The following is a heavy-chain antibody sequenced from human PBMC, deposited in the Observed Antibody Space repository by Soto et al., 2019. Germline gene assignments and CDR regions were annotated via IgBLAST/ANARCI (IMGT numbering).Heavy chain of an antibody. V-gene: IGHV3-49*04. CDR3: TRVRSRGLGHAFDI. D-gene: IGHD3-16*01. J-gene: IGHJ3*02. CDR2: IRSKAYGGTT. CDR1: GFTFGDYA. Sequence: GGSLRLSCTASGFTFGDYAMSWVRQAPGKGLEWVGFIRSKAYGGTTEYAASVKGRFTISRDDSKSIAYLQMNSLKTEDTAVYYCTRVRSRGLGHAFDIWGQGTMVTVSS.